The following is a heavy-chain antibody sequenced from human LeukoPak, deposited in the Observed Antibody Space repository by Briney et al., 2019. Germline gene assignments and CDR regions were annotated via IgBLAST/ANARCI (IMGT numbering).Heavy chain of an antibody. D-gene: IGHD3-9*01. CDR2: IYSGGST. CDR1: GFTFSDYY. J-gene: IGHJ6*02. CDR3: ARGDYDILTGFSTYYYYGMDI. Sequence: GGSLRLSCAASGFTFSDYYMSWVRQAPGKGLEWVSVIYSGGSTYYADSVKGRFTISRDNSKNTLYLQMNSLRAEDTAVYYCARGDYDILTGFSTYYYYGMDIWGQGTTGTVSS. V-gene: IGHV3-53*01.